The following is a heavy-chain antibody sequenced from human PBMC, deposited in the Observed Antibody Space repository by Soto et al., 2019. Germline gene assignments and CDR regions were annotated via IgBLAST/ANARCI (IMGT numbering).Heavy chain of an antibody. CDR2: IYYSGST. Sequence: QLQLQESGPGLVKPSETLSLTCTVSGGSISSSSYYWGWIRQPPGKGLEWIGSIYYSGSTYYNPSLKSRVTISVDTSKNEFSLKLSTVTAADTAVYYCASPPRYIYGPNPTFDYWGQGTLVTVSS. V-gene: IGHV4-39*01. D-gene: IGHD5-18*01. CDR1: GGSISSSSYY. J-gene: IGHJ4*02. CDR3: ASPPRYIYGPNPTFDY.